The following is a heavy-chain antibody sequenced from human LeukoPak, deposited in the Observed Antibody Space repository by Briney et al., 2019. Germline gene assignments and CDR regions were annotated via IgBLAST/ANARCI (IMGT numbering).Heavy chain of an antibody. V-gene: IGHV4-4*07. Sequence: SETLSLTCTVPGRSISSYYWSWIRHPAGKGLEWIGRIYTSGSTNYNPSLKSRVTMSVDTSKNQFSLKLSSVTAADTAVYYCARDLGSRYCSSTSCLYHFDYWGQGTLVTVSS. CDR1: GRSISSYY. CDR2: IYTSGST. J-gene: IGHJ4*02. CDR3: ARDLGSRYCSSTSCLYHFDY. D-gene: IGHD2-2*01.